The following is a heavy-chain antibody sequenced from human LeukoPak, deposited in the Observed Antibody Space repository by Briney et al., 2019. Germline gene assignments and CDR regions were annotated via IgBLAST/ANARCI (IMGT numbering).Heavy chain of an antibody. Sequence: ASVKVSCKASGYTFTSYGISWVRQAPGQGLEWMGWISAYNGNTNYAQKLQGRVTMTTDTSTSTAYMELRSLRSDDTAVYYCARDNRPYDFWSGPSGTDLGYWGQGTLVTVSS. CDR1: GYTFTSYG. CDR2: ISAYNGNT. J-gene: IGHJ4*02. D-gene: IGHD3-3*01. V-gene: IGHV1-18*01. CDR3: ARDNRPYDFWSGPSGTDLGY.